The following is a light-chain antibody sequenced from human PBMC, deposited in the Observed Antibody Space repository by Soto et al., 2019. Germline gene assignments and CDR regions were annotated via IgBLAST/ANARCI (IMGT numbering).Light chain of an antibody. Sequence: DIVMTQSPDSLAVSLGERATIDCKSSQRLLYSSNNKNYLAWYQQKPGQPPKLLIYWASTRESGVPDRFSGSGSGTDFTLTISSLQAEDVAVYYCHQYYTTPWTFGQGTKVDIK. CDR1: QRLLYSSNNKNY. J-gene: IGKJ1*01. CDR3: HQYYTTPWT. CDR2: WAS. V-gene: IGKV4-1*01.